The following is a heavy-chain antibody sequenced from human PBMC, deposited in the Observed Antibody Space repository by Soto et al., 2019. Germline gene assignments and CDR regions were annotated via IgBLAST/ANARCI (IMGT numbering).Heavy chain of an antibody. CDR2: ILVSDST. J-gene: IGHJ3*02. V-gene: IGHV3-23*01. D-gene: IGHD2-8*02. CDR3: AKATATGGGAFDI. CDR1: GFTFDDYT. Sequence: GGSLRLSCAASGFTFDDYTMHWVRQAPGKGLEWVSTILVSDSTHYDDSVRGRFTISRDRPKNTVYLQMNSLTAGDTAVYYCAKATATGGGAFDISGQGTMVTVSS.